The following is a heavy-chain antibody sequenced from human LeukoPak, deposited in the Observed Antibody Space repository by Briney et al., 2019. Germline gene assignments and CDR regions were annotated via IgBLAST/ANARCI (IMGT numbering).Heavy chain of an antibody. CDR2: ISYDGSNK. D-gene: IGHD3-16*01. CDR3: AKVRWGSDNALDS. Sequence: GGSLRLSCAASGFTFSSYGMHWVRQAPGKGLEWVAVISYDGSNKYYADSVKGRFTISRDNSKNTLYLQMNSLRAEDMAVYYCAKVRWGSDNALDSWGQGTLVTGSS. V-gene: IGHV3-30*18. J-gene: IGHJ4*02. CDR1: GFTFSSYG.